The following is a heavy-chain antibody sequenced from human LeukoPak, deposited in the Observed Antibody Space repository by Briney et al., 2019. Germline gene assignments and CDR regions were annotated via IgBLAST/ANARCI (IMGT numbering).Heavy chain of an antibody. CDR3: ARGPLIAAAGTW. CDR2: INKDGGEK. CDR1: GFTFSSYW. V-gene: IGHV3-7*03. D-gene: IGHD6-13*01. Sequence: GGSLRLSCAASGFTFSSYWMSWVRQAPGKGLEWVANINKDGGEKYYVDSVKGQFTISRDNAKNSLFLQMNSLRAEDTAVYYCARGPLIAAAGTWWGQGTLVTVSS. J-gene: IGHJ4*02.